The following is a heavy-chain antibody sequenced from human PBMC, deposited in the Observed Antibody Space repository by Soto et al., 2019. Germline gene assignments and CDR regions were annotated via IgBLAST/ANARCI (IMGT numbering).Heavy chain of an antibody. CDR3: ARDRPDVSLPPSVDQPMFDY. CDR1: GFTFSTHW. V-gene: IGHV3-74*01. J-gene: IGHJ4*02. Sequence: EVQLVESGGGLVHPGGSLRLSCAASGFTFSTHWMHWVRHVPGKQFVWVARINSYGSSTDYADSVKGRFTISRDNAKNTLDQQIKNMGDEDLAVYYWARDRPDVSLPPSVDQPMFDYWVQGILVTVSS. CDR2: INSYGSST. D-gene: IGHD3-16*01.